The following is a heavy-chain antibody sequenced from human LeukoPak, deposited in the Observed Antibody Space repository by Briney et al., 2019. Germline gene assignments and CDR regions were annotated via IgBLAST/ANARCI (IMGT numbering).Heavy chain of an antibody. Sequence: PGGSLRLSCAASGFTVSNNYMSWIRQAPGKGLEWVSYISSSSSYTNYADSVKGRFTISRDNAKNSLYLQMNSLRAEDTAVYYCARVYRYGGAFDIWGQGTMVTVSS. CDR1: GFTVSNNY. CDR2: ISSSSSYT. V-gene: IGHV3-11*06. CDR3: ARVYRYGGAFDI. J-gene: IGHJ3*02. D-gene: IGHD3-10*01.